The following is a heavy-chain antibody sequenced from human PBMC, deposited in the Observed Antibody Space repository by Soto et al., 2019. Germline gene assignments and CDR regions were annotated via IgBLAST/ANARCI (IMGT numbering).Heavy chain of an antibody. D-gene: IGHD1-26*01. CDR2: INHSGST. V-gene: IGHV4-34*01. Sequence: SETLSLTCAVYGGSFSGYYWSWIRQPPGKGLEWIGEINHSGSTNYNPSLKSRVTISVDTSKNQFSLKLSSVTAADTAVYYCARGVGSGSYRAGYNWFDPWGQGTLVTVSS. CDR1: GGSFSGYY. CDR3: ARGVGSGSYRAGYNWFDP. J-gene: IGHJ5*02.